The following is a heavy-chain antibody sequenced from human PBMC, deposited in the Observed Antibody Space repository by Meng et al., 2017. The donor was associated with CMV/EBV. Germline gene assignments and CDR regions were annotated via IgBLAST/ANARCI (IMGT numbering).Heavy chain of an antibody. J-gene: IGHJ4*02. Sequence: SGGSSCSYSCSWIRQPAGQGLAWIGRIYTSGSTNYNPSLKSRVTMSVDTSKNQFSLKLSSVTAADTAVYYCAREEITMVRGALNYFDYWGQGTLVTVSS. V-gene: IGHV4-4*07. CDR3: AREEITMVRGALNYFDY. D-gene: IGHD3-10*01. CDR2: IYTSGST. CDR1: GGSSCSYS.